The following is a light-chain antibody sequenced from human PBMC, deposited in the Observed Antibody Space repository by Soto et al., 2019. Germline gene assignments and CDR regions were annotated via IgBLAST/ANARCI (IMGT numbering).Light chain of an antibody. Sequence: DIQMTQSPSTLSAFVGDRVTITCRASKSVSSSLAWYQQKPGKAPKLLIYDASTLESGVPSRFSGSGYGTVFTLTINSLQPGDFATHYCQHYESFSPYTFGQGTRLEI. CDR3: QHYESFSPYT. CDR2: DAS. V-gene: IGKV1-5*01. CDR1: KSVSSS. J-gene: IGKJ2*01.